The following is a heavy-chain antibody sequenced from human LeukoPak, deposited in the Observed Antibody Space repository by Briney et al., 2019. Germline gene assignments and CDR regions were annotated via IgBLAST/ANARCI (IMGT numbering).Heavy chain of an antibody. Sequence: ASVKVSCKVSGYTLTELSMHWVRQAPGKGLEWMGGFDPEDGETIYAQKFQGRVTMTEDTSTDTAHMELSSLRSEDTAVYYCATAPLRYFDWLPAFDYWGQGTLVTVSS. CDR1: GYTLTELS. V-gene: IGHV1-24*01. CDR3: ATAPLRYFDWLPAFDY. CDR2: FDPEDGET. D-gene: IGHD3-9*01. J-gene: IGHJ4*02.